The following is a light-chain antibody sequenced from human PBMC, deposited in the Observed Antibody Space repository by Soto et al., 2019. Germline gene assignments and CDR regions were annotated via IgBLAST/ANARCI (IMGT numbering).Light chain of an antibody. CDR2: GAS. Sequence: EIVLTQSPGTLSLSPGERATLSCRASQSVSANYLAWYQQKPGQAPRLLIYGASSRATGIPDRFSGSGSGTDFTLTISRLEPEDFAVYFCQQHGSSPFTCGPGTKVDI. V-gene: IGKV3-20*01. CDR3: QQHGSSPFT. J-gene: IGKJ3*01. CDR1: QSVSANY.